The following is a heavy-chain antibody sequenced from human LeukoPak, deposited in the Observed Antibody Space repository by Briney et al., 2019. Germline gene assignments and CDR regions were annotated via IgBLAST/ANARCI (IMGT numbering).Heavy chain of an antibody. CDR1: GFTVSSNY. CDR2: IYSGGRT. J-gene: IGHJ4*02. D-gene: IGHD6-13*01. Sequence: GGSLRLSCAASGFTVSSNYMSWVRQAPGKGLEWVSVIYSGGRTYYADSVKGRITISRDNSKNTLYLQMNSLRAEDTAVYYCAKLRSGGPAAGNYWGQGTLVTVSS. CDR3: AKLRSGGPAAGNY. V-gene: IGHV3-66*01.